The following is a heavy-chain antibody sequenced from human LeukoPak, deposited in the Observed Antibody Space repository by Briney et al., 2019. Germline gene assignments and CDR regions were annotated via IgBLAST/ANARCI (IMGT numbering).Heavy chain of an antibody. D-gene: IGHD3-16*01. CDR2: ISGSGGST. CDR3: AKDLGRGSSD. CDR1: GFTFSTYA. Sequence: GGSLRLSCADSGFTFSTYAMSWLRQAPGKGLEWVSAISGSGGSTYYADSVKGRFTISRDKSKNTLYLQMNSLRAEDTAVYYCAKDLGRGSSDWGQGTLVTVSS. J-gene: IGHJ4*02. V-gene: IGHV3-23*01.